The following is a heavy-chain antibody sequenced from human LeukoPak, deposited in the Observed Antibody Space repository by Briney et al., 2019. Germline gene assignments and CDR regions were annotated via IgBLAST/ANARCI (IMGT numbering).Heavy chain of an antibody. V-gene: IGHV4-39*01. CDR1: GGSISSSSYY. CDR3: ARQPGGGFDY. D-gene: IGHD3-16*01. J-gene: IGHJ4*02. CDR2: IYYSGST. Sequence: QASETLSLTCTVSGGSISSSSYYWGWIRQPPGKGLEWIGSIYYSGSTYYNPSLKSRVTISVDTSKNQFSLKLSSVTAADTAVYYCARQPGGGFDYWGQGTLVTVSS.